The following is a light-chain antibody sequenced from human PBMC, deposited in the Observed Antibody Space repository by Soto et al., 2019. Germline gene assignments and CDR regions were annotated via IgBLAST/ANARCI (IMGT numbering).Light chain of an antibody. V-gene: IGKV1-39*01. J-gene: IGKJ5*01. Sequence: DIQMTQSPSSLSASVGDRVTITCRASQTISSYLNWYQQKPGKAPNLLIYAASSLQSGVPSRVSGSGSGTDFTLTISNLQPEDFATYYCQQSYSTPLTFGQGTRLEIK. CDR3: QQSYSTPLT. CDR2: AAS. CDR1: QTISSY.